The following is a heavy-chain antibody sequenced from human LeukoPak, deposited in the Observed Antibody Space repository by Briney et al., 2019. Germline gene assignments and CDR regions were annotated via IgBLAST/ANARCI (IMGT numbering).Heavy chain of an antibody. J-gene: IGHJ4*02. V-gene: IGHV5-10-1*01. Sequence: GESLKISRKGSGYSFTSYWISWVRQMPGKGLEWMGRIDPSDSYTNYSPSFQGHVTISADKSISTAYLQWSSLKASDTAMYYCARRNSYGYDFDYWGQGTLVTVSS. CDR2: IDPSDSYT. D-gene: IGHD5-18*01. CDR1: GYSFTSYW. CDR3: ARRNSYGYDFDY.